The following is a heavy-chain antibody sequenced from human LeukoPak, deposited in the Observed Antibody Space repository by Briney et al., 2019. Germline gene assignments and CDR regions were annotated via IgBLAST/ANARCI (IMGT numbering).Heavy chain of an antibody. CDR1: GYTFTNYG. D-gene: IGHD2-2*01. CDR3: ARGQLGTIDY. V-gene: IGHV1-18*01. Sequence: GASVKVSRMASGYTFTNYGISWVRQAPGQGLEWMGWISAYNGNTNYAQKLQGRVTMTTDTSTSIAYMELRSLRSDDTAVYYCARGQLGTIDYWGQGTLVTVSS. CDR2: ISAYNGNT. J-gene: IGHJ4*02.